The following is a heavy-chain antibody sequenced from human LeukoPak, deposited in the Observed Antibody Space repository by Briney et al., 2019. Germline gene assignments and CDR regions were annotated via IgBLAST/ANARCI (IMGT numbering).Heavy chain of an antibody. CDR2: ISGDSTYI. D-gene: IGHD3-10*01. CDR1: GFTFSLYT. CDR3: ARGDRNEFDSATFYTA. J-gene: IGHJ4*02. Sequence: GGSLRHSCAASGFTFSLYTMNWVRQTPGKGLEWVSYISGDSTYIYHADSVKGRFTLSRDNAKNSLYLQINSLRDDDTAVYYCARGDRNEFDSATFYTAWGQGALVTVSS. V-gene: IGHV3-21*06.